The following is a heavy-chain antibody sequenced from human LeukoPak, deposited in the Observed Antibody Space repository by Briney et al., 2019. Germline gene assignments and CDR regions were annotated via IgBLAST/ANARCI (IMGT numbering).Heavy chain of an antibody. J-gene: IGHJ4*02. V-gene: IGHV3-9*01. D-gene: IGHD3-9*01. CDR1: GLTFDDYS. CDR3: AKDGNDILTGYYPLDY. CDR2: ISWNCGSI. Sequence: GGPLRLSCAASGLTFDDYSMHWVRQAPGKGLEWVSGISWNCGSIVYADSVKDRFTISRDNAKNSLYLQMNSLRAEDAALYYCAKDGNDILTGYYPLDYWGQGTLVTVSS.